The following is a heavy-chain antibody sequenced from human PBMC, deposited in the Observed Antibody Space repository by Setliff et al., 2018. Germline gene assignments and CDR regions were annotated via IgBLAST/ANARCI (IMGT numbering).Heavy chain of an antibody. CDR2: IIPIFGTA. V-gene: IGHV1-69*13. D-gene: IGHD6-19*01. CDR3: AKVGGIVVAGTLWYFDY. CDR1: GGTFSSYA. J-gene: IGHJ4*02. Sequence: SVKVSCKASGGTFSSYAITWVRQAPGQGLEWMGGIIPIFGTAKYAQEFQGRVTITADQSTRTAYMELSSLRSEDTAVYYCAKVGGIVVAGTLWYFDYWGQGTLVTVSS.